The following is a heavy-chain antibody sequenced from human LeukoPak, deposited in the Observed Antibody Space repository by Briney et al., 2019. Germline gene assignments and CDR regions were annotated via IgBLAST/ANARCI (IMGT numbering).Heavy chain of an antibody. CDR3: ARDQEYGDYVLYAFDI. V-gene: IGHV3-74*01. CDR2: IKSDGSST. J-gene: IGHJ3*02. Sequence: PGGSLRLSCAASGFTFSDYWMHWVRQAPGKGLVWVSRIKSDGSSTSYADSVKGRFTITRDNAKNSLYLQMNSLRAEDTAVYYCARDQEYGDYVLYAFDIWGQGTMVTVSS. CDR1: GFTFSDYW. D-gene: IGHD4-17*01.